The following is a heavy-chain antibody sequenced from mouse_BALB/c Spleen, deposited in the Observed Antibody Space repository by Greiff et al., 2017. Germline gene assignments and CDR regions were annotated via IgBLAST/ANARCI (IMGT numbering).Heavy chain of an antibody. V-gene: IGHV5-4*02. J-gene: IGHJ4*01. D-gene: IGHD4-1*01. Sequence: EVNLVESGGGLVKPGGSLKLSCAASGFTFSDYYMYWVRQTPEKRLEWVATISDGGSYTYYPDSVKGRFTISRDNAKNNLYLQMSSLKSEDTAMYYCARDGDWDKAMDYWGQGTSVTVSS. CDR3: ARDGDWDKAMDY. CDR1: GFTFSDYY. CDR2: ISDGGSYT.